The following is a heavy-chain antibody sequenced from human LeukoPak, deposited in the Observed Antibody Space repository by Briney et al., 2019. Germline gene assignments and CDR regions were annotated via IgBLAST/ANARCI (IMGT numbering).Heavy chain of an antibody. CDR1: VYTFTSHG. D-gene: IGHD5-12*01. V-gene: IGHV1-18*01. CDR2: ISTYNGNT. CDR3: ARVGGGMQGYDYGPDY. J-gene: IGHJ4*02. Sequence: GASVTVSCKASVYTFTSHGISWVRQAPAHPLEGAGWISTYNGNTDYAQKPQGRVSMTTDTYTSTAYMDLWSLRSDDTAVYYCARVGGGMQGYDYGPDYWGQGTLVTVSS.